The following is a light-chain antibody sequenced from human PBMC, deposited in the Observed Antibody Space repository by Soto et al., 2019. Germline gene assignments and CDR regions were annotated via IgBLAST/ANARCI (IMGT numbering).Light chain of an antibody. V-gene: IGKV3-20*01. J-gene: IGKJ2*01. CDR3: QQYDSSPVT. Sequence: EIVLTQSPGTLSLSPGERATLSCRASQSVSSNYLAWYQQKPGQAPRLLIYDASSRATGIPDRFSGSGSGTDFTLTINILDPEDFAVYYCQQYDSSPVTFGLGTKLEIK. CDR1: QSVSSNY. CDR2: DAS.